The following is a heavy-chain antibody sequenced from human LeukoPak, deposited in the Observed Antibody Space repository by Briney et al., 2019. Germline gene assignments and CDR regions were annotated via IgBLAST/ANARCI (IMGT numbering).Heavy chain of an antibody. CDR3: AKDMGRRSIAVDGPKYRSAWYLDY. V-gene: IGHV3-23*01. CDR2: ISSTGGTT. J-gene: IGHJ4*02. Sequence: GGSLRLSCAASGITFSSYGMSWVRQAPGKGLEWVSSISSTGGTTYYADSVKGRFTISRDNSKNTLYLQMNSLRAEDTAIYYCAKDMGRRSIAVDGPKYRSAWYLDYWGQGTLVTVSS. CDR1: GITFSSYG. D-gene: IGHD6-13*01.